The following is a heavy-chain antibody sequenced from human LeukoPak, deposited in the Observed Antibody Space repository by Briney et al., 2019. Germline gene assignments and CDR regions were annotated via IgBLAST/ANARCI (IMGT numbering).Heavy chain of an antibody. CDR3: ARHPSGNSNSWSDY. CDR1: GYTFTNYW. Sequence: GESLKISCKGSGYTFTNYWIAWVRQMPGKGLEWMGIIYPGDSDTRYSPSFHGQVTLSVDKSISTAYLQWSSLKASDAAMYYCARHPSGNSNSWSDYWGQGTLVTVSS. D-gene: IGHD2/OR15-2a*01. J-gene: IGHJ4*02. V-gene: IGHV5-51*01. CDR2: IYPGDSDT.